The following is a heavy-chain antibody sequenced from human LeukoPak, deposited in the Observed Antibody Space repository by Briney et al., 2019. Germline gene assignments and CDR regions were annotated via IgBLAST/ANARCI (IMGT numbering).Heavy chain of an antibody. D-gene: IGHD6-19*01. J-gene: IGHJ4*02. CDR3: AKDTVVAGAIDY. CDR1: GFTFSSYS. Sequence: GGSLRLSCAASGFTFSSYSMSWVRQAPGKGLEWVSAISGRGGSTYYADSVKGRLTISRDNSKNTLDLHMHRLRAEDTAVYYCAKDTVVAGAIDYWGQGTLVTVSS. V-gene: IGHV3-23*01. CDR2: ISGRGGST.